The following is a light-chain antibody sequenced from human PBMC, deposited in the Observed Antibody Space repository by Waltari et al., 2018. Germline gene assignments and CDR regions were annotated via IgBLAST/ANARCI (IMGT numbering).Light chain of an antibody. CDR1: NIGRDS. Sequence: SYVLTQPPSVSVAPGQTATITCGGTNIGRDSVHWYQQKPGQAPVLVVYDDSGRPSVIPERFSGTKSGNTATLTISSVEDGDEADYYCQVWDTSSDHPDVFGTGTKVTVL. CDR3: QVWDTSSDHPDV. CDR2: DDS. J-gene: IGLJ1*01. V-gene: IGLV3-21*02.